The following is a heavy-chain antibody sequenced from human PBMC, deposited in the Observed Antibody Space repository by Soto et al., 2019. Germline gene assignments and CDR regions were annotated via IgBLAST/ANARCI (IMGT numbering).Heavy chain of an antibody. CDR3: ARAVAPYLGTWFDP. J-gene: IGHJ5*02. CDR2: ISHTGST. CDR1: GGSISSGNSYS. Sequence: QLQLQESGSGLVKPSQTLSLTCAVSGGSISSGNSYSWSWIRQPLGKGREWIGSISHTGSTSYNPSITARVSMSVDKSKNQFSLELSPVTAADTAVYFCARAVAPYLGTWFDPWGQGTLVSVSS. D-gene: IGHD3-16*01. V-gene: IGHV4-30-2*01.